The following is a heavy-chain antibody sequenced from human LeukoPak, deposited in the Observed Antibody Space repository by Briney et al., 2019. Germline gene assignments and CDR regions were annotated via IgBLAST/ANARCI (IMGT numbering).Heavy chain of an antibody. CDR1: GFTFNTYW. J-gene: IGHJ3*02. V-gene: IGHV3-74*01. CDR2: INTDGSSA. CDR3: AREYYYDSSGYAFDI. D-gene: IGHD3-22*01. Sequence: GGSLRLSCAASGFTFNTYWMHWVRQAPRKGLVWVSRINTDGSSANYADSVKGRFSTSRDNAKNTLCLQMNSLRAEDTAIYYCAREYYYDSSGYAFDIWGQGTMVTVSS.